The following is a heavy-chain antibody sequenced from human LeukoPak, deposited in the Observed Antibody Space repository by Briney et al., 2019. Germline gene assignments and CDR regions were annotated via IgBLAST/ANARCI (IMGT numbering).Heavy chain of an antibody. CDR1: RFTFSSYG. J-gene: IGHJ5*02. D-gene: IGHD2-8*01. V-gene: IGHV3-15*01. Sequence: GGSLRLSCAASRFTFSSYGMHWVRQAPGKGLEWVGRVKTKGDGGAADYAAPVKGRFTISRDDSTKTLYLQMNSLKTEDTAVYYCTTDRMIYATNWAVSWFDPWGQGTLVTVSS. CDR2: VKTKGDGGAA. CDR3: TTDRMIYATNWAVSWFDP.